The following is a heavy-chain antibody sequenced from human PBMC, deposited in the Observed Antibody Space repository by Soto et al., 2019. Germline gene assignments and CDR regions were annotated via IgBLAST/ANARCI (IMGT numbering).Heavy chain of an antibody. V-gene: IGHV1-18*01. CDR2: ISAYNGNT. CDR3: ARLQPVYNILTGYSSNYYYGMDV. CDR1: GYTFTSYG. D-gene: IGHD3-9*01. J-gene: IGHJ6*02. Sequence: GASVKASCKASGYTFTSYGISWVRQAPGQGLEWMGWISAYNGNTNYAQKLQGRVTMTTDTSTSTAYMELRSLRSDDTAVYYCARLQPVYNILTGYSSNYYYGMDVWGQGTTVTVSS.